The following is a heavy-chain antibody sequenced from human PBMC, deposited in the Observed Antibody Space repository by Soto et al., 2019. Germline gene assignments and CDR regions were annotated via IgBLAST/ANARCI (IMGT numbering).Heavy chain of an antibody. CDR3: ANSPPLTVSRGVIFALDV. D-gene: IGHD3-10*01. J-gene: IGHJ6*02. V-gene: IGHV2-5*02. Sequence: QITLKESGPTLVKPTQTLTLTCTFSGFSLSTSGVGVGWIRQPPGKALEWLALIYWDEDKRYSPSLKSRLTITKDXXKXQXXLRLTNMGPVDTATYSRANSPPLTVSRGVIFALDVWGQGTTVTVSS. CDR2: IYWDEDK. CDR1: GFSLSTSGVG.